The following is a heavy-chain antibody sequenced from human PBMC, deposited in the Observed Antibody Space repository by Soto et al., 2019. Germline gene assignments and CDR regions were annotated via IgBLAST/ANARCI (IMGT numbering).Heavy chain of an antibody. CDR2: ISSSSSTI. CDR3: ARDWGPPEDYYGSGSGRVY. V-gene: IGHV3-48*01. CDR1: GFTFSSYS. Sequence: GGSLRLSCAASGFTFSSYSMNWVRQAPGKGLEWVSYISSSSSTIYYADSVKGRFTISRDNAKNSLYLQMNSLRAEDTAVYYYARDWGPPEDYYGSGSGRVYWGQGTLVTV. J-gene: IGHJ4*02. D-gene: IGHD3-10*01.